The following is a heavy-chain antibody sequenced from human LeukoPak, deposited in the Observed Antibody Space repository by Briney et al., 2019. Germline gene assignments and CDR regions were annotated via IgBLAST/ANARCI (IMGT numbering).Heavy chain of an antibody. CDR1: GFTFSTYG. CDR2: IRFDGKNK. Sequence: GGSLRLSCAASGFTFSTYGMSWVRQAPGKGLEWVAFIRFDGKNKNYLDSLKGRFTISRDNSKNTLYLQMDSLRPEDTAVYYCAKDRVPAAGGPKWFDVWGRGTRVTVSS. D-gene: IGHD2-2*01. J-gene: IGHJ5*02. V-gene: IGHV3-30*02. CDR3: AKDRVPAAGGPKWFDV.